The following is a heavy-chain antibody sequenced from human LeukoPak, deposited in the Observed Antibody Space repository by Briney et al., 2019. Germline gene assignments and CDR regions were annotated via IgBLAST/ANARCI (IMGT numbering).Heavy chain of an antibody. CDR2: INSDGSSI. D-gene: IGHD3-3*01. J-gene: IGHJ4*02. CDR1: GFTFSSYW. CDR3: ARVGTREWRGAQY. Sequence: PGGSLRLSCAASGFTFSSYWMHWVRQTPGKGLMWVSRINSDGSSIGYADSVKGRFTISRDNAKNTLYLQMNSLRAEDTAVYYCARVGTREWRGAQYWGQGTLVTVSS. V-gene: IGHV3-74*01.